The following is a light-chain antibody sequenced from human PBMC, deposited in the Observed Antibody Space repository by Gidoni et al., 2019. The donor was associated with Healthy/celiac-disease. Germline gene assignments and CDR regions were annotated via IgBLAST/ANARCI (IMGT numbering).Light chain of an antibody. CDR1: SSNIGAGYD. J-gene: IGLJ2*01. CDR3: QSYDSSLDV. CDR2: GNS. Sequence: QSVLTQPPSVSGAPRQRVTISCTGSSSNIGAGYDVHWYQQLPGTAPKLLIYGNSNRPSGVPDRFSGSKSGTSASLAITGLQAEDEADYYCQSYDSSLDVFGGGTKLTVL. V-gene: IGLV1-40*01.